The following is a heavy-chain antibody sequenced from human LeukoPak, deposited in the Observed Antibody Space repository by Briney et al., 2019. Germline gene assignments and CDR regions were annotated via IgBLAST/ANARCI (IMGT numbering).Heavy chain of an antibody. Sequence: SETLSLTCTVSGGSISSYYWNWIRQPPGKGLEWIGYIYHSGSTYYNPSLKSRVTISVDTSKNQFSLKLSSVTAADTAVYYCARGVALDCWGQGTLVTVSS. CDR1: GGSISSYY. J-gene: IGHJ4*02. D-gene: IGHD2-15*01. CDR3: ARGVALDC. CDR2: IYHSGST. V-gene: IGHV4-59*01.